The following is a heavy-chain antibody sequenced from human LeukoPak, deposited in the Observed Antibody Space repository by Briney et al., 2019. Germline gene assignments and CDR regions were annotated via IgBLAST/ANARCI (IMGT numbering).Heavy chain of an antibody. CDR3: ARGITMALGYFQH. J-gene: IGHJ1*01. CDR2: INHSGST. V-gene: IGHV4-34*01. CDR1: GGSFSGYY. Sequence: SETLSLTCAVYGGSFSGYYWGWIRQPPGEGLEWIGEINHSGSTNYNPSLKSRVTISVDTSKNQFSLKLSSVTAADTAVYYCARGITMALGYFQHWGQGTLVTVSA. D-gene: IGHD3-10*01.